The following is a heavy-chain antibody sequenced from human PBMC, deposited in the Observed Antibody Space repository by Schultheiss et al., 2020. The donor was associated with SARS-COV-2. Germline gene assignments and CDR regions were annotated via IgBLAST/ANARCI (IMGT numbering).Heavy chain of an antibody. D-gene: IGHD2-2*01. J-gene: IGHJ4*02. CDR1: GGSISSYY. V-gene: IGHV4-34*01. CDR3: ARGLSQLLLSYFDY. Sequence: SETLSLTCTVSGGSISSYYWSWIRQPPGKGLEWIGEINHSGSTNYNPSLKSRVTISVDTSKNQFSLKLSSVTAADTAVYYCARGLSQLLLSYFDYWGQGTLVTVSS. CDR2: INHSGST.